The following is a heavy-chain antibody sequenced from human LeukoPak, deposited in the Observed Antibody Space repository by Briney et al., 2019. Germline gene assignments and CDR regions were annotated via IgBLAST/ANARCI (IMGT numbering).Heavy chain of an antibody. CDR1: GFTFSSYS. Sequence: GGSLRLSCAASGFTFSSYSMNWVRQAPGKGLEWVSYISSSSSTIYYADSVKGRFTISRDNAKNSLYLQMNSLRAEDTAVYYCAKLPTMIDINAFDIWGQGTMVTVSS. CDR3: AKLPTMIDINAFDI. D-gene: IGHD3-22*01. V-gene: IGHV3-48*01. J-gene: IGHJ3*02. CDR2: ISSSSSTI.